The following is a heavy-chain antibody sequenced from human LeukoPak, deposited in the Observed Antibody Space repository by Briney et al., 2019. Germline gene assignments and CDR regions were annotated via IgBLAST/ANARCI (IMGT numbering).Heavy chain of an antibody. V-gene: IGHV5-51*01. J-gene: IGHJ5*02. D-gene: IGHD1-26*01. CDR3: ALSGSYFGNWFDP. CDR1: GYSFTTYW. CDR2: IYPGDSDT. Sequence: PGESLKISCQGSGYSFTTYWIGWVRQMPGKGLEWMGIIYPGDSDTRYSPSFQGQVTISADKSISTAYLQWSSLKASDTAMYYCALSGSYFGNWFDPWGQGTLVTVSS.